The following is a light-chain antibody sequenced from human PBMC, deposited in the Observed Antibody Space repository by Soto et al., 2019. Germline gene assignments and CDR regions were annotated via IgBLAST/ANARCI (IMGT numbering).Light chain of an antibody. J-gene: IGKJ4*01. CDR1: QGISSW. Sequence: DIQMTQSPSSVSASVGDRFTITCRASQGISSWLDWYQQKPGRAPKLLIYAASTLQSGVPSRFSGSGSGTEFTLTITSLQPEDFATYYCLQNNTFPRTFGGGTKVEIK. CDR2: AAS. V-gene: IGKV1-12*01. CDR3: LQNNTFPRT.